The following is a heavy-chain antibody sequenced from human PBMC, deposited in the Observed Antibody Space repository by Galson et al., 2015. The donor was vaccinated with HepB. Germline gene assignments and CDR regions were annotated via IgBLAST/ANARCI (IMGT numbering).Heavy chain of an antibody. CDR2: INVGNGNT. J-gene: IGHJ4*02. CDR1: GYTFTMYA. V-gene: IGHV1-3*01. D-gene: IGHD6-13*01. Sequence: SVKVSCKASGYTFTMYAMHWVRQAPGQRPEWMGWINVGNGNTKYSQKFQARVTITRDTSASTAYMELGSLKSEDTAVYYCARSGRFGIAAADHGLYWGQGTLVTVSS. CDR3: ARSGRFGIAAADHGLY.